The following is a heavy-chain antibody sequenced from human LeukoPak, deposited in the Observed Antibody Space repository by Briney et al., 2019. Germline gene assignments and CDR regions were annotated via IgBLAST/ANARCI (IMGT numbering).Heavy chain of an antibody. J-gene: IGHJ4*01. CDR1: GGSISSYY. Sequence: SETLSLTCTVSGGSISSYYWSWIRQPPGKGLEWIGYIYYSGSTNYNPSLKSRVTISVDTSKNQFSLKLSSVTAADTAVYYCARAAPHWGALDWGHGTLVTVSS. CDR3: ARAAPHWGALD. V-gene: IGHV4-59*01. D-gene: IGHD7-27*01. CDR2: IYYSGST.